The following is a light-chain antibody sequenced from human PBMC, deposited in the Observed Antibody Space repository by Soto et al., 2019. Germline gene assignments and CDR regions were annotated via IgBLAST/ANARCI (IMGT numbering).Light chain of an antibody. CDR3: MQALQTPRFT. Sequence: DIVMTQSPLSLPVTPGEPASISCRSSQSLLHSNGYNYLDWYLQKPGQSPQLLIYLGSNRASGVPDRFSGSGSGTDFTLEISRVEAEDVGVYYCMQALQTPRFTFGPGTKVDIK. CDR1: QSLLHSNGYNY. CDR2: LGS. V-gene: IGKV2-28*01. J-gene: IGKJ3*01.